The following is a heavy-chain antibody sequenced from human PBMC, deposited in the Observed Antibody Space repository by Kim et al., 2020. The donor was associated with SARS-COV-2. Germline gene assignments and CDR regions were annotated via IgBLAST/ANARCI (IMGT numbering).Heavy chain of an antibody. Sequence: GSTTYNPSLRSRVTISVDTSKNQCSLKLSSVTAADTAVYDCAGTQPWFDPWGQGTLVTVSS. CDR2: GST. D-gene: IGHD6-13*01. J-gene: IGHJ5*02. CDR3: AGTQPWFDP. V-gene: IGHV4-34*01.